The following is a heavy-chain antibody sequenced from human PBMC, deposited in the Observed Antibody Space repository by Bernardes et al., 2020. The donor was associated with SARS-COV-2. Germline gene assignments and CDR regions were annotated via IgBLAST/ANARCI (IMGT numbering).Heavy chain of an antibody. J-gene: IGHJ6*02. CDR1: GFTFSSYS. Sequence: GGSLRLSCAASGFTFSSYSMNWVRQAPGKGLEWVSSISSSSSYIYYADSVKGRFTISRDNAKNSLYLQMNSLRAEDTAVYYCARGSWARGYYYDSSGYYGDQYYYGMDVWGQGTTVTVSS. V-gene: IGHV3-21*01. D-gene: IGHD3-22*01. CDR3: ARGSWARGYYYDSSGYYGDQYYYGMDV. CDR2: ISSSSSYI.